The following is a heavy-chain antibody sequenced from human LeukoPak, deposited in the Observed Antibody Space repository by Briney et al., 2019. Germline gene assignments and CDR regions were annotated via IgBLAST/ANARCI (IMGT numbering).Heavy chain of an antibody. CDR1: GYTFTSYG. D-gene: IGHD3-10*01. J-gene: IGHJ4*02. CDR3: ARRATPARHYYGSGSYYQN. V-gene: IGHV1-69*13. CDR2: IIPIFGTA. Sequence: ASVKVSCKASGYTFTSYGIGWVRQAPGQGLEWMGGIIPIFGTANYAQKFQGRVTITADESTSTAYMELSSLRSEDTAVYYCARRATPARHYYGSGSYYQNWGQGTLVTVSS.